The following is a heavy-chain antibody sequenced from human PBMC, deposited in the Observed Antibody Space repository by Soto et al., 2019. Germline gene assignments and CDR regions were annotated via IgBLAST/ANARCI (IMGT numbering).Heavy chain of an antibody. Sequence: GGSLRLSCTTSGFIFGDYAMSWFRLAPGKGLEWVGIVRSTAYGETTEYAASVRGRFTISRDNSKNTLYMEMNSVRVEDTAVYYCARDMDSNYDGMDVWGQGTTVTVSS. V-gene: IGHV3-49*03. CDR2: VRSTAYGETT. D-gene: IGHD4-4*01. CDR1: GFIFGDYA. CDR3: ARDMDSNYDGMDV. J-gene: IGHJ6*02.